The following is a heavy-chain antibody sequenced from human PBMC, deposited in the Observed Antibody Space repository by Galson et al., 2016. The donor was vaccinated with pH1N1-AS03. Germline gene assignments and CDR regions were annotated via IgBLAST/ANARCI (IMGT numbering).Heavy chain of an antibody. CDR3: ARVWGAAAGYFDY. J-gene: IGHJ4*02. D-gene: IGHD6-13*01. Sequence: PALVKPTQTLTLTCSFSGFSLTSPGVCVTWVRQPPGKALEWLATIDSDDDKYYTTPLKTRLTISKDTSKNQVVLTMTNMDPVDTATYYCARVWGAAAGYFDYWGPGNLVVVSS. CDR1: GFSLTSPGVC. V-gene: IGHV2-70*20. CDR2: IDSDDDK.